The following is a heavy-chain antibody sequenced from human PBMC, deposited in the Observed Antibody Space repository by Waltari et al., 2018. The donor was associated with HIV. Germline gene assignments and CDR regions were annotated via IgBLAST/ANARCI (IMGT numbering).Heavy chain of an antibody. V-gene: IGHV4-61*01. Sequence: QVQLQESGPGLAKPSETLSLTCTVSGGSVSSGSSYWSWIRQPPGKGLEWLGYIYNSGSTNYNPSLKSRVTISVDTSMHQFSLKLSSVTAADTAVYYCARRGTGGRAFDIWGQGTMVTVSS. CDR2: IYNSGST. CDR1: GGSVSSGSSY. J-gene: IGHJ3*02. CDR3: ARRGTGGRAFDI. D-gene: IGHD7-27*01.